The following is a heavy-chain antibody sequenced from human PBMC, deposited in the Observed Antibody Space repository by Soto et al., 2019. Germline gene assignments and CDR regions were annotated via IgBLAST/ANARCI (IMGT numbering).Heavy chain of an antibody. J-gene: IGHJ4*02. Sequence: GGSLRLSCAASGFTFSNAWMIWVRQAPGKGLEWVGRIKTKTDGGTADYAAPVKGRFTISRDDSKNTLYLQMNSLKTEDTAVYYCTTPGLSIAAPVYWGQGTLVTVSS. CDR3: TTPGLSIAAPVY. D-gene: IGHD6-6*01. CDR1: GFTFSNAW. V-gene: IGHV3-15*05. CDR2: IKTKTDGGTA.